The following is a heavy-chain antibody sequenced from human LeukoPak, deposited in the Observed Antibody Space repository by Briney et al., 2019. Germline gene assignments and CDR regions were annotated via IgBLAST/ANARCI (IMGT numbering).Heavy chain of an antibody. CDR1: GGSISSYY. CDR2: IYYSGST. J-gene: IGHJ4*02. CDR3: ARLYSYGFPTLDY. D-gene: IGHD5-18*01. Sequence: SETLSLTCTVSGGSISSYYWSWIRQPPGKGLEWIGYIYYSGSTNYNPSLKSRVTLSVDTSKNQFSLKLSSVTAADTAVYYCARLYSYGFPTLDYWGQGTLVTVSS. V-gene: IGHV4-59*01.